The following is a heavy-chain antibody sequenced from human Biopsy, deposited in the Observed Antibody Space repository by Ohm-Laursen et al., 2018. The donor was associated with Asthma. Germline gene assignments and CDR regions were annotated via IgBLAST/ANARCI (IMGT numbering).Heavy chain of an antibody. V-gene: IGHV1-69*13. Sequence: VASVKVSCKSLGGTFNTYVIGWVRQAPGQGLEWMGGINPVFGTTTYPQKFQDRVTITADDSTSTVHMELSSLRSEDTAVYYCARKAGSCISRTCYSLDFWGQGTLVTVSS. CDR1: GGTFNTYV. J-gene: IGHJ4*02. D-gene: IGHD2-2*01. CDR2: INPVFGTT. CDR3: ARKAGSCISRTCYSLDF.